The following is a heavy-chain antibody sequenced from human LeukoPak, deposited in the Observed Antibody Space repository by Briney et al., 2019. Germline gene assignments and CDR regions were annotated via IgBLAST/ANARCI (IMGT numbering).Heavy chain of an antibody. D-gene: IGHD3-10*01. V-gene: IGHV1-2*02. CDR1: VYTFTSYY. CDR3: ARFLSGDY. Sequence: ASVTVSFKSAVYTFTSYYIHWLRQAPGQGPEWMGWINPNSGGTIYAQKFQGRRSVTMDTSITTVYMELSSLRSDDTAMYYCARFLSGDYWGQGTLVTVSS. J-gene: IGHJ4*02. CDR2: INPNSGGT.